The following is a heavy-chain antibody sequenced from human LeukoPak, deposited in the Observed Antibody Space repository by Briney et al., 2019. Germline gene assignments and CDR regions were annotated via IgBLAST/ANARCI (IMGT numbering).Heavy chain of an antibody. CDR2: ISGSGGST. V-gene: IGHV3-23*01. CDR1: GFTFSSYA. J-gene: IGHJ4*02. D-gene: IGHD3-22*01. Sequence: GGSLRLSCAASGFTFSSYAMSWVRQAPGKGLEWVSGISGSGGSTYYADSVKGRFTISRDNSKNTLFLQMNSLRAEDTAIYYCAKALISGYYYWYFDHWGQGTLVTVSS. CDR3: AKALISGYYYWYFDH.